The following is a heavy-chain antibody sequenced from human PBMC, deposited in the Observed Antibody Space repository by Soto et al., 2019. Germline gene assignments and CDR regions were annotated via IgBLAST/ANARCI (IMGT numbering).Heavy chain of an antibody. CDR2: ISYDGSNK. Sequence: QVQLVESGGAVVQPGKSLRLSCAASGFTFNTYGMYWFRQAPGKGLEWVAAISYDGSNKSHADSVKGRFTISRDNSKNTLYLQMNSLRVEDTAVYYCAKDIVRYTYGACDYWGQGALVTVSS. V-gene: IGHV3-30*18. D-gene: IGHD5-18*01. J-gene: IGHJ4*02. CDR3: AKDIVRYTYGACDY. CDR1: GFTFNTYG.